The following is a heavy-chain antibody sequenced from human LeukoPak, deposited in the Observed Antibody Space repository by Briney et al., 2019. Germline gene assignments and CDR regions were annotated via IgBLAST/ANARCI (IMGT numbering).Heavy chain of an antibody. D-gene: IGHD5-18*01. CDR3: ARGYSYGKYYFDY. CDR2: ISSDGSST. V-gene: IGHV3-74*01. Sequence: PGGSLRLSCAASGFTFSSYWMHWVRQAPGKGLVWVSRISSDGSSTSYADSVKGRFTISRDNAKNTLYLQMNSLRAEDTAVYYCARGYSYGKYYFDYWGQGTLVTVSS. CDR1: GFTFSSYW. J-gene: IGHJ4*02.